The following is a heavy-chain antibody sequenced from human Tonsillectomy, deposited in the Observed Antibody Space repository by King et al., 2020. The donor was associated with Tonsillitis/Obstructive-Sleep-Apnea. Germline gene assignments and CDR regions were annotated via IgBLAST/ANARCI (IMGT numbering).Heavy chain of an antibody. V-gene: IGHV4-31*03. Sequence: QLQESGPGLVKPSQTLSLTCTVSGGSISSGGYYWSWIRQHPGKGLEWIGYIYYSGSTYYNPSLKSRVTISVDTSKNQFSLKLSSVTAADTAVYYCARDALGYCSGGSCSHFDYWGQGTLVTVSS. D-gene: IGHD2-15*01. CDR3: ARDALGYCSGGSCSHFDY. CDR1: GGSISSGGYY. J-gene: IGHJ4*02. CDR2: IYYSGST.